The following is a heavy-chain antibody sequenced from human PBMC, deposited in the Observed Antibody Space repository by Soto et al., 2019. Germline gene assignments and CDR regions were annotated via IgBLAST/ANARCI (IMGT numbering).Heavy chain of an antibody. D-gene: IGHD2-21*02. Sequence: QVQLVQSGAEVKKPGASVKVSCKASAYTSINHDISWVRQAPGQGLEWMGWISVYNGNTNYAQKLQGRVTMTTDTSTSTAYMELRSLRSDDTAVYYCARTVVTSYYFYGMDVWGQGTTVTVSS. CDR3: ARTVVTSYYFYGMDV. V-gene: IGHV1-18*01. CDR2: ISVYNGNT. J-gene: IGHJ6*02. CDR1: AYTSINHD.